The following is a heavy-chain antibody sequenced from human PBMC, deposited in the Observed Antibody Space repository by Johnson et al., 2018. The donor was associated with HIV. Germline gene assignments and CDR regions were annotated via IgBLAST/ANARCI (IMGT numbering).Heavy chain of an antibody. D-gene: IGHD6-19*01. CDR2: ISYDGSNK. CDR1: GFTFSSYG. J-gene: IGHJ3*02. Sequence: VQLVESGGGVVQPGRSLRLSCAASGFTFSSYGMHWVRQVPGKGLEWVAVISYDGSNKYYADSVKGRFTISRDNSKNTLYLQMNSLRAEDTAVYYCARDRSSGWYGRVDAFDIWGQGTMVTVSS. CDR3: ARDRSSGWYGRVDAFDI. V-gene: IGHV3-30*19.